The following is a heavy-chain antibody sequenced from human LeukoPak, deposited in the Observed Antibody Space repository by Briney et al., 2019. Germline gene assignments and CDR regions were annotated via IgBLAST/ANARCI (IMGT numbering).Heavy chain of an antibody. Sequence: GGSLRLSCAASGFIFSDYYMTWVRQTPGKGLEWVSVIFGNGVKTYYADSLKGRFTISRDNSKSTLYLQMNSLRADDTAVYYCARVGDWSNYFGMDAWGQGTTVSVSS. V-gene: IGHV3-23*01. CDR3: ARVGDWSNYFGMDA. CDR2: IFGNGVKT. CDR1: GFIFSDYY. D-gene: IGHD3-16*01. J-gene: IGHJ6*02.